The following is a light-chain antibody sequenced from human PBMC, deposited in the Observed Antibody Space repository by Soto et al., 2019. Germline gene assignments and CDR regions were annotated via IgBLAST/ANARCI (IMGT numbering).Light chain of an antibody. Sequence: EIVMTQSPATLSVSPGETATLSCRASQSFAGNLAWYQQKPGQAPRLLFYGASTRATGLPARFSGTGSGTDFTLTISGLEPEDFAVYYCQQYDSSPPITFGQGTRLEIK. CDR3: QQYDSSPPIT. J-gene: IGKJ5*01. CDR2: GAS. CDR1: QSFAGN. V-gene: IGKV3-15*01.